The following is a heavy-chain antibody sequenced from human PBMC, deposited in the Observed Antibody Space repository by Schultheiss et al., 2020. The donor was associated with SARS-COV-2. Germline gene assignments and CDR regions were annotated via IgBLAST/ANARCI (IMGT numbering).Heavy chain of an antibody. Sequence: SETLSLTCTVSGGSISSGSYYWSWIRQPAGKGLEWIGRIYTSGSTNYNPSLKSRVTISVDTSKNQFSLKLSSVTAADTAVYYCARDSTSYGMDVWGQGTTVTVSS. CDR3: ARDSTSYGMDV. CDR2: IYTSGST. CDR1: GGSISSGSYY. V-gene: IGHV4-61*02. J-gene: IGHJ6*02.